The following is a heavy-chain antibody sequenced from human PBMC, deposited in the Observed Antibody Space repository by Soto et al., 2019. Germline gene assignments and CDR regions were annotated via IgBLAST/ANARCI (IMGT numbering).Heavy chain of an antibody. Sequence: ASVKVSCKVSGYTLTELSMHWVLQAPGKGLEWMGGFDPEDGETIYAQKFQGRVTMTEDTSTDTAYMELSSLRSEDTAVYYCASPRYSGSYPYYYYGMDVWGQGTTVTVSS. CDR2: FDPEDGET. CDR1: GYTLTELS. J-gene: IGHJ6*02. D-gene: IGHD1-26*01. V-gene: IGHV1-24*01. CDR3: ASPRYSGSYPYYYYGMDV.